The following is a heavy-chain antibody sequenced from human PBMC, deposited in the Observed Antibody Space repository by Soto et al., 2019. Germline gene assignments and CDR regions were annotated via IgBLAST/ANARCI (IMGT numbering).Heavy chain of an antibody. Sequence: QITLKESGPTLVKPTQTLTLTCTFSGFSLSTSGVGVGWIRQPPGKALEWLALIYWNDDKRYSPSLKSRLTITKDTSKNQVVLTMTNMDPVDTATYYCAHAPIRYDFWSGPFHLLDGMDVWGQGTTVTVSS. CDR3: AHAPIRYDFWSGPFHLLDGMDV. J-gene: IGHJ6*02. V-gene: IGHV2-5*01. CDR1: GFSLSTSGVG. D-gene: IGHD3-3*01. CDR2: IYWNDDK.